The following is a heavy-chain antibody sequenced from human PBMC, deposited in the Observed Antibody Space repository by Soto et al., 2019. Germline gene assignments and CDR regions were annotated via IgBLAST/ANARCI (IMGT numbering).Heavy chain of an antibody. CDR3: AREGTNGVCNWFDP. D-gene: IGHD2-8*01. J-gene: IGHJ5*02. CDR1: GFTFSSYE. Sequence: GGSLRLSCAASGFTFSSYEMNWVRQAPGKGLEWVSYISSSGSTIYYADSVKGRFTISRDNAKNSLYLQMNSLRAEDTAVYYCAREGTNGVCNWFDPWGQGTLVTVSS. V-gene: IGHV3-48*03. CDR2: ISSSGSTI.